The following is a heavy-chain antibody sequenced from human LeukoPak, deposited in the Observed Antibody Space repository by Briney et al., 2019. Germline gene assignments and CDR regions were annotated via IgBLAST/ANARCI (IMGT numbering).Heavy chain of an antibody. CDR2: ISSSGSTI. Sequence: KPGGSLRLSCAASGFTFGDYYMSWIRQAPGKGLEWVSYISSSGSTIYYADSVKGRFTISRDNAKNSLYLLMNSLRAEDTAVYYCARDPRYFDYYMDVWGKGTTVTISS. J-gene: IGHJ6*03. CDR1: GFTFGDYY. V-gene: IGHV3-11*01. CDR3: ARDPRYFDYYMDV. D-gene: IGHD3-9*01.